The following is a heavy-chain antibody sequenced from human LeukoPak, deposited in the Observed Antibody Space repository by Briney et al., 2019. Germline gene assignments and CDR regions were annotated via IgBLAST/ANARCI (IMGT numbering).Heavy chain of an antibody. Sequence: SETLSLTCTVSGGSISSYYWSWIRQPPGKGLEWIGYIYYSGSTNYNPSLKSRVTISVDTSKNQFSLKLSSVTATDTAVYYCARDPSPGPDYWGQGTLVTVSS. J-gene: IGHJ4*02. V-gene: IGHV4-59*12. CDR3: ARDPSPGPDY. CDR1: GGSISSYY. CDR2: IYYSGST.